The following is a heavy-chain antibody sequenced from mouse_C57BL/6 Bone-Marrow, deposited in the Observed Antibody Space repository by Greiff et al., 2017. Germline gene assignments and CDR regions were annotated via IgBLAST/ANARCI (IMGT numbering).Heavy chain of an antibody. Sequence: QVQLKQSGPGLVQPSQSLSITCTVSGFSLTSYGVHWVRQSPGKGLEWLGVIWSGGGTDYNAAFISRLSTSKDNSKGQVFFKMNSLQANDTAIYYCARKRYYYGSSRDYWGQGTTLTVSA. CDR1: GFSLTSYG. D-gene: IGHD1-1*01. J-gene: IGHJ2*01. V-gene: IGHV2-2*02. CDR3: ARKRYYYGSSRDY. CDR2: IWSGGGT.